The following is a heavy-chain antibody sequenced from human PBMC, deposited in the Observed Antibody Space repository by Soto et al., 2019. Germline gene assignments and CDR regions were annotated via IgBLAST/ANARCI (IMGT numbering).Heavy chain of an antibody. CDR2: LIPVFDKA. V-gene: IGHV1-69*01. J-gene: IGHJ3*01. CDR3: ARLRRDWGDAFDL. CDR1: GGSFGSSA. Sequence: QVQLVQSGADVKKPGSSVKVSCKTSGGSFGSSAISWVRQAPAQGLEWMGELIPVFDKANYAQNFQGRLTITADELTGTVFMELSSLRSEDTAVYFCARLRRDWGDAFDLWGLGTVVTVSS. D-gene: IGHD3-16*01.